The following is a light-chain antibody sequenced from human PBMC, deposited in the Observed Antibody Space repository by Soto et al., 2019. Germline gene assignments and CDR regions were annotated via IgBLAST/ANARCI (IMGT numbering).Light chain of an antibody. Sequence: EIVMTQSPAALSLSPGERVTLSCRASQSVSNKLVWYQRKPGQAPRLLIYDASTRATAMPGRFSGSGSGTEFTLTISSLQSEDSAVYYCQQYNNWPWTFGQGTKVDIK. J-gene: IGKJ1*01. CDR1: QSVSNK. CDR3: QQYNNWPWT. V-gene: IGKV3-15*01. CDR2: DAS.